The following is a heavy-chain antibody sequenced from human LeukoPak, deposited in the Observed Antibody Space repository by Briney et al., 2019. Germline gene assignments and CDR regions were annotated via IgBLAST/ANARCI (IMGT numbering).Heavy chain of an antibody. Sequence: PGGSLRLSCAASGFSFSSNWMNWVRQAPGKGLVWVSRINSDGSTINYADSVKGRFTISRDNAKNTLYLQMNSLRAEDTAVYYCANMAVSALGQGTLVTVSS. V-gene: IGHV3-74*01. CDR3: ANMAVSA. CDR2: INSDGSTI. D-gene: IGHD6-19*01. CDR1: GFSFSSNW. J-gene: IGHJ5*02.